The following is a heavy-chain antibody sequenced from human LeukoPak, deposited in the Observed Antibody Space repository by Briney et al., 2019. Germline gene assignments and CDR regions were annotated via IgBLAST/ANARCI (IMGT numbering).Heavy chain of an antibody. CDR1: GYTFTSYD. D-gene: IGHD3-10*01. J-gene: IGHJ5*02. CDR2: MNPNSGNT. V-gene: IGHV1-8*01. Sequence: ASVKVSCKASGYTFTSYDINWVRQAPGQGREWMGWMNPNSGNTGYAQKFQGRVTMTRNISISTAYMELSSLRSEATAVYYCARCGITMVRAARRFNWFDPWGQGALVTVSS. CDR3: ARCGITMVRAARRFNWFDP.